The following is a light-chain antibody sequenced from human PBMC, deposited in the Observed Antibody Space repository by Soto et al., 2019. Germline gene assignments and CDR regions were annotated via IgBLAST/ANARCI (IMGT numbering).Light chain of an antibody. V-gene: IGKV3-20*01. Sequence: EIVLTQSPGTLSLAPGEGATLSCRASQSVKSSYLAWYQQKPGQAPRLLIFGTSNRATGIPDRFRGGGSGTDFTRTISSLEPEDFAVYYCQQYASSPWTFGQGTKVEIK. CDR2: GTS. CDR1: QSVKSSY. J-gene: IGKJ1*01. CDR3: QQYASSPWT.